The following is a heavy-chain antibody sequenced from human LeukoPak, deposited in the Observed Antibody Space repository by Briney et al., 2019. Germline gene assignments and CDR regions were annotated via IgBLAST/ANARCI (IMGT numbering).Heavy chain of an antibody. V-gene: IGHV4-30-2*01. Sequence: PSETLSLTCTVSGGSISSGGYYWSWIRQPPGKGLEWIGYIYHSGSTYYNPSLKNRVTISVDRSKNQFSLKLSSVTAADTAVYYCARGSIGDWFDPWGQGTLVTVSS. CDR1: GGSISSGGYY. J-gene: IGHJ5*02. CDR2: IYHSGST. D-gene: IGHD3-3*02. CDR3: ARGSIGDWFDP.